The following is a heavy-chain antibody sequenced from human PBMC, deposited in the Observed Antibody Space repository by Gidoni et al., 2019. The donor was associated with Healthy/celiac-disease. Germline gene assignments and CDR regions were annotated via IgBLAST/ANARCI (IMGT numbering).Heavy chain of an antibody. Sequence: QVQLVQSGAEVKKPGSSVKVSCKASGGTFRSYAISWVRQAPGQGLERMGGIIPIFGTANYAQKFQGRVTITADESTSTAYMELSSLRSEDTAVYYCASRSLTTTPSRYVDYWGQGTLVTVSS. D-gene: IGHD4-4*01. CDR3: ASRSLTTTPSRYVDY. J-gene: IGHJ4*02. V-gene: IGHV1-69*01. CDR2: IIPIFGTA. CDR1: GGTFRSYA.